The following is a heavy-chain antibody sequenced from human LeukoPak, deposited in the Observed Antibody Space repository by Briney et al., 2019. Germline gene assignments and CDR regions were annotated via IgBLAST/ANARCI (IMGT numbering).Heavy chain of an antibody. CDR1: GFTFSNAW. V-gene: IGHV3-30*18. D-gene: IGHD3-10*01. J-gene: IGHJ6*04. CDR3: AKDVRYGSGFVYYGMDV. Sequence: GGSLRLSCAASGFTFSNAWMSWVRQAPGKGLEWVAVISYDGSNKYYADSVKGRFTISRDNSKNTLYLQMNSLRAEDTAVYYCAKDVRYGSGFVYYGMDVWGKGTTVTVSS. CDR2: ISYDGSNK.